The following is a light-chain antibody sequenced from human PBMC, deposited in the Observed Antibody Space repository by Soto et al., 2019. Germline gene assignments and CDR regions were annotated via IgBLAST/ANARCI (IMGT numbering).Light chain of an antibody. V-gene: IGLV1-40*01. CDR3: RSYDSSLSAVI. J-gene: IGLJ2*01. Sequence: QAVVTQPPSVSGAPGQRVTISCTGSSSNIGTGYDVHWYQQLPGTAPKLLIYGNSNRPSGVPDRFSGSKSGTSASLAITGLQADDESDYYCRSYDSSLSAVIFGGGTKLTVL. CDR1: SSNIGTGYD. CDR2: GNS.